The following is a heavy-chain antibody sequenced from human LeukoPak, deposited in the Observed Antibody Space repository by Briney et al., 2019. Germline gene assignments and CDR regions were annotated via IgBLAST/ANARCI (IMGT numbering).Heavy chain of an antibody. CDR1: GFTFSSYA. D-gene: IGHD6-19*01. Sequence: GGSLRLSCAASGFTFSSYAMSWVRQAPGKGLEWVSAISGSGGSTYYADSVKGRFTISRDNSKNTLYLQMSSLRAEDTAVYYCAKVSSSGCHLFWGQGTLVTVSS. V-gene: IGHV3-23*01. CDR2: ISGSGGST. J-gene: IGHJ4*02. CDR3: AKVSSSGCHLF.